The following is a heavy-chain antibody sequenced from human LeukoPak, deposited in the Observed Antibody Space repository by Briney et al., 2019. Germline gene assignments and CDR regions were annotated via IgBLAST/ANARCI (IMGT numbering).Heavy chain of an antibody. CDR3: ARTGFWVRGVICYCDY. V-gene: IGHV4-39*02. D-gene: IGHD3-10*01. CDR1: GGSISSSTYY. CDR2: IYYTGIT. Sequence: SETLSLTCTVSGGSISSSTYYWVWFRQPPGKSLEWIGSIYYTGITYQNPSLKSRVTISVDTSNNHFSLRLTSVTAADTAVYYSARTGFWVRGVICYCDYWGQGTLVTV. J-gene: IGHJ4*02.